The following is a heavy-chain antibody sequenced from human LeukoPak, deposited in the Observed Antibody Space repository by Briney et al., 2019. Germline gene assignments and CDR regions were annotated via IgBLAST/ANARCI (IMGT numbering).Heavy chain of an antibody. CDR1: GFTFSSYA. CDR2: ISNDGSNK. Sequence: GGSLRLSCGASGFTFSSYAMHWVRQAPGKGLEWVAVISNDGSNKYYADSVKGRFTISRDSSKNTLYLQMNSLRPEDTAVYYCSRDPMTAAGTGSLDYWGQGTLVTVSS. V-gene: IGHV3-30-3*01. D-gene: IGHD6-13*01. CDR3: SRDPMTAAGTGSLDY. J-gene: IGHJ4*02.